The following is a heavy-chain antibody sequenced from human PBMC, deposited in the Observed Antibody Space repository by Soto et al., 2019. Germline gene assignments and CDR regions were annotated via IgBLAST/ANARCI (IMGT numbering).Heavy chain of an antibody. D-gene: IGHD3-22*01. J-gene: IGHJ6*02. V-gene: IGHV3-48*03. CDR3: ASDLDHDSQYQQYRLSV. CDR2: ISSSGSTI. CDR1: GFTFSSYE. Sequence: PGGSLRLSCSASGFTFSSYEMNWVRQSPVKGLEWVSYISSSGSTIYYADSVKGRFTISRDNAKNSLYLQMNSLRAEDTAVYYCASDLDHDSQYQQYRLSVCAQGTIDTVSS.